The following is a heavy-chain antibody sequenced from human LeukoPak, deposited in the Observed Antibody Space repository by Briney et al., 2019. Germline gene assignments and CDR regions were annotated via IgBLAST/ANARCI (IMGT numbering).Heavy chain of an antibody. CDR3: ARAQQQLGFDY. J-gene: IGHJ4*02. CDR2: IGTSTSYI. Sequence: PGGSLRLSCAASGFTFSTYIMNWVRQTPGKGLEWVSSIGTSTSYIYYADSVKGRFTISRDNAKNSLYLEMNSLRAEDTAVYYCARAQQQLGFDYWGQGTLVTVSS. V-gene: IGHV3-21*01. D-gene: IGHD6-13*01. CDR1: GFTFSTYI.